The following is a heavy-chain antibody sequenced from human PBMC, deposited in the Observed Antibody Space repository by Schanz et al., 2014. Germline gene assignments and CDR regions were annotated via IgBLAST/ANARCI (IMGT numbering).Heavy chain of an antibody. CDR3: AKDLGVDCGDGCFNWYFDL. Sequence: EVQLLESGGGLVQPGGSLRLSCAASGFTFSSYAMSWVRQAPGKGLEWVSAINTGVNTYYADSVRGRFTISRDNSKTTVYLQMNSLRAEDTAVYFCAKDLGVDCGDGCFNWYFDLWGRGTLVTVSS. D-gene: IGHD2-21*02. CDR1: GFTFSSYA. CDR2: INTGVNT. V-gene: IGHV3-23*01. J-gene: IGHJ2*01.